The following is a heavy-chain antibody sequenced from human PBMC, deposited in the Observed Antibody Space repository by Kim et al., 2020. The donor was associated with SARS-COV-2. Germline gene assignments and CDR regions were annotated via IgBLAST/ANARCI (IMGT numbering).Heavy chain of an antibody. Sequence: ADSAKGRFAISRDNSKNTLYLQMNSLRAEDTAVFYCTKALSVYNYGYEDYWGQGTLVTVSS. D-gene: IGHD5-18*01. CDR3: TKALSVYNYGYEDY. J-gene: IGHJ4*02. V-gene: IGHV3-30*02.